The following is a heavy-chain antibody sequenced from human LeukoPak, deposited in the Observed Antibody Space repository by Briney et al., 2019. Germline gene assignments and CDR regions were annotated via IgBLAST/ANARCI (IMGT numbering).Heavy chain of an antibody. CDR3: ARESILVTWFDP. V-gene: IGHV1-46*01. D-gene: IGHD3-10*01. CDR2: INPSGGST. CDR1: GYTFTSYY. Sequence: GASVKVSCKASGYTFTSYYMHWVRQAPGQGLEWMGIINPSGGSTSYAQKFQGRVTMTRDTSTRTVYMELSSLISEDTAVYYCARESILVTWFDPWGQGTLVTVSS. J-gene: IGHJ5*02.